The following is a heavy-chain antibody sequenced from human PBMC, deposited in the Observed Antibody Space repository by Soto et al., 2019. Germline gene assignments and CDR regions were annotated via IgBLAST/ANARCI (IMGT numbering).Heavy chain of an antibody. J-gene: IGHJ4*02. D-gene: IGHD3-22*01. V-gene: IGHV1-69*13. CDR3: ARDGYYYDSSGSPAGIDY. CDR1: VGAFSGDA. Sequence: LVKLSCKGAVGAFSGDAVGWGRQAPGQGLEWMGGIIPIFGTANYAQKFQGRVTITADESTSTAYMELSSLRSEDTAVYYCARDGYYYDSSGSPAGIDYWGQGTLVTVSS. CDR2: IIPIFGTA.